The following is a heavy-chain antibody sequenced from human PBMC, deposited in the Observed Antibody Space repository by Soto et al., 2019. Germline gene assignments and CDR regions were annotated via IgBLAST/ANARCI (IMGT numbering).Heavy chain of an antibody. CDR1: GGSFSGYY. D-gene: IGHD3-10*01. V-gene: IGHV4-34*01. Sequence: PSETLSLTCAVYGGSFSGYYWNWIRQPPGKGLEWIGEINHSGSTNYNPSLKSRVTISVDTSKNQFSLKLSSVTAADTAVYYCARGGKLLPDYWGQGTLVTVSS. J-gene: IGHJ4*02. CDR3: ARGGKLLPDY. CDR2: INHSGST.